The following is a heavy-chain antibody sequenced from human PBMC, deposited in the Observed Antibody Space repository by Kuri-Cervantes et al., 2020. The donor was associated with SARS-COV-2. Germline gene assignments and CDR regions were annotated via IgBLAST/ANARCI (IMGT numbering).Heavy chain of an antibody. J-gene: IGHJ4*02. D-gene: IGHD5-24*01. Sequence: GESLKISCAVSGFTFSNYGMNWARQAPGKGLEWVAHINSISSNIGYADSVKGRFTISRDNAKNSLYLQMNSLRADDTALYYCARDKDGIEEFDYWGQGTLVTVSS. V-gene: IGHV3-48*04. CDR2: INSISSNI. CDR3: ARDKDGIEEFDY. CDR1: GFTFSNYG.